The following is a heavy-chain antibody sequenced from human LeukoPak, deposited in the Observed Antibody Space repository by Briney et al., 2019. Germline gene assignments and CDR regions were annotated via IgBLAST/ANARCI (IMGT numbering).Heavy chain of an antibody. J-gene: IGHJ4*02. CDR2: IYYSGST. D-gene: IGHD6-6*01. V-gene: IGHV4-59*01. Sequence: SETLSLTCTVSGGSISSYYWSWIRRPPGKGLEWIGYIYYSGSTNYNPSLKSRVTISVDTSKNQFSLKLSSVTAADTAVYYCARGIAAPGRDYWGQGTLVTVSS. CDR1: GGSISSYY. CDR3: ARGIAAPGRDY.